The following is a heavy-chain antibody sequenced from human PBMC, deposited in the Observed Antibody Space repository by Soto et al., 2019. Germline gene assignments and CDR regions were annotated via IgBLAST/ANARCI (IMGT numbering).Heavy chain of an antibody. CDR2: IYYSGST. V-gene: IGHV4-31*03. D-gene: IGHD3-10*01. CDR3: ARSNGAMVRYGMDV. Sequence: SETLSLTCTVSGGSISSGGYYWSWIRQHPGKGLEWIGYIYYSGSTYYNPSLKSRVTISVDTSKNQFSLKLSSVTAADTAVYYCARSNGAMVRYGMDVWGQGTTVTVSS. CDR1: GGSISSGGYY. J-gene: IGHJ6*02.